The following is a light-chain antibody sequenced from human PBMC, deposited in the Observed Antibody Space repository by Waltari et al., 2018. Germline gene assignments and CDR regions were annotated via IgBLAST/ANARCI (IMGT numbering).Light chain of an antibody. CDR3: QQSYTIPQA. CDR1: QGIRSY. CDR2: AAS. J-gene: IGKJ2*01. Sequence: DIQMTQSPSSLSASVGDRVTITCRASQGIRSYLNWYQQKPGRAPKLLICAASILQRGVPSRFSGSGSGTDFTLTISSLQPEDFATYYCQQSYTIPQAFGQGTKL. V-gene: IGKV1-39*01.